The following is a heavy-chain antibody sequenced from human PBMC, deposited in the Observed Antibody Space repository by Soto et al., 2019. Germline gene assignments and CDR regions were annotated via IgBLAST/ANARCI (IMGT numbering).Heavy chain of an antibody. J-gene: IGHJ4*01. CDR1: GFTFSSYA. Sequence: GGSLRLSCAASGFTFSSYAMHWVRQAPGKGLEWVAVISYDGSNKYYADSVKGRFTISRDNSKNTLYLQMNSLRAEDTAVYYFATGAGGIAAAGTHVPDYWGQGTMVTVSS. CDR3: ATGAGGIAAAGTHVPDY. V-gene: IGHV3-30-3*01. D-gene: IGHD6-13*01. CDR2: ISYDGSNK.